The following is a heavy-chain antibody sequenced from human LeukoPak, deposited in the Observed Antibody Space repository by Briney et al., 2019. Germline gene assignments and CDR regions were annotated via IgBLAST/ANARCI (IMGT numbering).Heavy chain of an antibody. V-gene: IGHV4-4*02. CDR2: IYHSGST. CDR1: GGSISSSNW. J-gene: IGHJ5*02. D-gene: IGHD6-13*01. CDR3: ARLSSSYPLWFDP. Sequence: SGTLSLTCAVSGGSISSSNWWSWVRQPPGKGLEWIGEIYHSGSTNYNPSLKSRVTISVDKSKNQFSLKLSSVTAADTAVYYCARLSSSYPLWFDPWGQGTLVTVSS.